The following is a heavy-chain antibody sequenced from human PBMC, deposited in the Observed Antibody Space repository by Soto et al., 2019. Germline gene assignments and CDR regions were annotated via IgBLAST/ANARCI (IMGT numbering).Heavy chain of an antibody. CDR2: ISAYNGNT. J-gene: IGHJ3*02. Sequence: QVQLVQSGAEVKKPGASVKVSCKASGYTFTSYGISWVRQAPGQGLEWMGWISAYNGNTNYAQKLQGRVTLTTDTTTGTAKMELRSLRSDDTAVYYCARGGGYCSSTSCYTGAFDIWGQGTMVTVSS. CDR3: ARGGGYCSSTSCYTGAFDI. D-gene: IGHD2-2*02. CDR1: GYTFTSYG. V-gene: IGHV1-18*01.